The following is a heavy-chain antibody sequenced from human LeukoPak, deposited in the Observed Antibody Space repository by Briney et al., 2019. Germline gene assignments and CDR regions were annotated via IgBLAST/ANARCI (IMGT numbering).Heavy chain of an antibody. D-gene: IGHD2-15*01. CDR1: GFTFSSYA. CDR2: ISYDGSNK. CDR3: ARDLPDCSGGSCFSVFDY. Sequence: GGSLRLSCAASGFTFSSYAMRWVRQAPGKGLEWVAVISYDGSNKYYADSVKGRFTISRDNSKNTLYLQMNSLRAEDTAVYYCARDLPDCSGGSCFSVFDYWGQGTLVTVSS. V-gene: IGHV3-30*04. J-gene: IGHJ4*02.